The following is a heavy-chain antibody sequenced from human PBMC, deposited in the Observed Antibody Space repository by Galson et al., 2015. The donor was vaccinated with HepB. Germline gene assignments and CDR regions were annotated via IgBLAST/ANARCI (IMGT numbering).Heavy chain of an antibody. CDR3: ARGAIGWHNDY. Sequence: SVKVSCKASGGTFSSYAISWVRQAPGQGLEWMGRIIPILGIANYAQKFQGRVTITADKSTSTAYMELSSLRSEDTAVYYCARGAIGWHNDYWGQGTLVTVSS. CDR2: IIPILGIA. D-gene: IGHD1/OR15-1a*01. J-gene: IGHJ4*02. CDR1: GGTFSSYA. V-gene: IGHV1-69*04.